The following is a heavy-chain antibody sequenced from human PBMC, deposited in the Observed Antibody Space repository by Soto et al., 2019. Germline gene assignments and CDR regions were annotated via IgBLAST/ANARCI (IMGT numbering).Heavy chain of an antibody. J-gene: IGHJ4*02. D-gene: IGHD3-22*01. CDR2: IFSGTNT. Sequence: EVQLVATGGGLIQPGGSLRLSCAASGFTVSSNYMGWVRQAPGRGLEWVSVIFSGTNTYYTDSVKGRFTISRDNSKNTLYLQMNSLRAEDTAVYYCARVVTSGYTDYWGQGTLVTVSS. V-gene: IGHV3-53*02. CDR3: ARVVTSGYTDY. CDR1: GFTVSSNY.